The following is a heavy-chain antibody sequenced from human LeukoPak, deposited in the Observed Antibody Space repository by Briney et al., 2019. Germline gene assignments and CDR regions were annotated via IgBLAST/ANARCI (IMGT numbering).Heavy chain of an antibody. CDR1: GDSVSSNSAA. Sequence: SQTLSLTCAISGDSVSSNSAAWNWIRQSPSRGLEWLGRTYYRSKWYNDYAVSVKSRITINPDSSKNQFSLQLNSVTPEDTAVYYCARRGQLSRGVSYFDYWGQGTLVTVSS. V-gene: IGHV6-1*01. CDR2: TYYRSKWYN. CDR3: ARRGQLSRGVSYFDY. D-gene: IGHD6-13*01. J-gene: IGHJ4*02.